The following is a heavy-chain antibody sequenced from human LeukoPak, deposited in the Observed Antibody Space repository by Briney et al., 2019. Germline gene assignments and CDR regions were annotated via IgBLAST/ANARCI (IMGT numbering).Heavy chain of an antibody. Sequence: ASVKVSCKASGYTFTGYYMHWVRQAPGQGLEWMGWINPNSGGTNYAQKFQGRVTMTRDTSISTAYMELRRLRSDDTAVYYCARDLIEYCSGGSCPHWGQGTLVTVSS. CDR1: GYTFTGYY. J-gene: IGHJ4*02. V-gene: IGHV1-2*02. CDR3: ARDLIEYCSGGSCPH. D-gene: IGHD2-15*01. CDR2: INPNSGGT.